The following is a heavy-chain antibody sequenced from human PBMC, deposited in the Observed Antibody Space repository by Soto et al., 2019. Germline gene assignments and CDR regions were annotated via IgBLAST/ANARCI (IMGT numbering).Heavy chain of an antibody. D-gene: IGHD3-9*01. J-gene: IGHJ4*02. CDR2: TYYNGNA. V-gene: IGHV4-39*01. CDR1: GGSIDRSNYY. Sequence: PSETLSLTCTVSGGSIDRSNYYWDWIRQPPGKGLEWIGTTYYNGNAYYNPSLKSRVTMSVDTSKNQFSLKLISVTAADTAVYYCASRSLRYFDWYRGFDYWGQGTLVTVSS. CDR3: ASRSLRYFDWYRGFDY.